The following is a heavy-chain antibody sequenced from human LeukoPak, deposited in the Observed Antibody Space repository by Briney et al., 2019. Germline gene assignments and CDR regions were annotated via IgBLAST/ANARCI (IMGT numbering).Heavy chain of an antibody. J-gene: IGHJ4*02. D-gene: IGHD6-13*01. Sequence: PGGSLRLSCAASGFTFSSYAMSWVRQAPGKGLEWVSLISWNGGSTSYADSVKGRFTISRDNSENSLYLQMNSLRIADTALYYCVKDMSGGQNSSPGHVWGQGTLVTVSS. CDR2: ISWNGGST. CDR1: GFTFSSYA. CDR3: VKDMSGGQNSSPGHV. V-gene: IGHV3-43*01.